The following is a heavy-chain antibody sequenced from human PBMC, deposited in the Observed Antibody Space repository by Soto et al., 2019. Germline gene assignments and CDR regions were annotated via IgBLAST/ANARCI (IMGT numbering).Heavy chain of an antibody. CDR1: GFTFSVST. J-gene: IGHJ4*02. Sequence: EVQLVESGGGLVKPGGSLTLSCAASGFTFSVSTMNWVRQAPGERLEWVSSISSGTTYFYYADSVKGRFSISRDNAKHSLYLQMNILRVEDTAVYYCARGDGTGLHSSGWSPRFWGQGTLVTVSS. CDR3: ARGDGTGLHSSGWSPRF. V-gene: IGHV3-21*01. CDR2: ISSGTTYF. D-gene: IGHD6-13*01.